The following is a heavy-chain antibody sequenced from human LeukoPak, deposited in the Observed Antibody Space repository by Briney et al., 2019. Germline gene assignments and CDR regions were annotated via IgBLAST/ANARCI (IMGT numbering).Heavy chain of an antibody. J-gene: IGHJ5*02. Sequence: KPSETLSLTCTVSGYSISSGYYWGWIRQPPGKGLAWIGSIYHSGSTYYNPSLKSRVTISVDTSKNQFSLKLSSVTAADTAVYYCARGYSGYDFGFWFDPWGQGTLVTVSS. CDR2: IYHSGST. CDR3: ARGYSGYDFGFWFDP. CDR1: GYSISSGYY. V-gene: IGHV4-38-2*02. D-gene: IGHD5-12*01.